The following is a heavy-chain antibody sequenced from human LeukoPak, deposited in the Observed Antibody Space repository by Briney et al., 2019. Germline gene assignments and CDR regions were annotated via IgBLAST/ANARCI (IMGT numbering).Heavy chain of an antibody. CDR1: GFTFDDYA. D-gene: IGHD3-10*01. Sequence: PGRSLRLSCAASGFTFDDYAMHWVRQAPGKGLEWVSGISWNSGTIGYADSVKGRFTISRDNAKNSLYLQMNSLRDDDMALYYCARAGGNYYGSGTLDYWGQGTLVTVSS. J-gene: IGHJ4*02. V-gene: IGHV3-9*03. CDR3: ARAGGNYYGSGTLDY. CDR2: ISWNSGTI.